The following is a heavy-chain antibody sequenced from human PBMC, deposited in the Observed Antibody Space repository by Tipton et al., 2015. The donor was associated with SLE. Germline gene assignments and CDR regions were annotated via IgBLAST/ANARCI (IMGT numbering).Heavy chain of an antibody. D-gene: IGHD3-16*01. J-gene: IGHJ4*02. CDR3: ARDRGGEFLDY. CDR2: IWYDGSNK. Sequence: SLRLSCAASGFTFSRYDMHWVRQAPGKGLEWVAVIWYDGSNKFYADPVKGRFTISRDNSKNTVSLQMNSLRVEDTAVYFCARDRGGEFLDYWGQGTLVTVSS. V-gene: IGHV3-33*08. CDR1: GFTFSRYD.